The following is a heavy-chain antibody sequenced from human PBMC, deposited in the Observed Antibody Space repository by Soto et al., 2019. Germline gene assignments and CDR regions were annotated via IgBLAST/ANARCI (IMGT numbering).Heavy chain of an antibody. CDR3: ATGVIWIGYFTVDS. CDR2: FIPVYRTL. Sequence: QVQLVQSGAEVKKPGSSVKVSCKASGGSFGKSAINWVRQTPGQGLEWLGGFIPVYRTLNYAQKFQGRVTITADESMGIAYMTLSSLASDDTAVYYCATGVIWIGYFTVDSWGQGTRVTVSS. J-gene: IGHJ4*02. CDR1: GGSFGKSA. V-gene: IGHV1-69*01. D-gene: IGHD3-3*01.